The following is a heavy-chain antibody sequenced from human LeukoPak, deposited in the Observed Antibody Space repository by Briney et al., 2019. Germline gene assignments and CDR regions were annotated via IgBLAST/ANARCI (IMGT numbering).Heavy chain of an antibody. J-gene: IGHJ6*03. CDR2: ISGSGGNT. D-gene: IGHD3-16*01. Sequence: GGSLRLSCAASGFTFSTYTMSWVRQAPGKGLEWVSAISGSGGNTYYADSVKGRFTISRDNAKNSMYLQMNSLRVEDTALYYCARDSRGNNAVGGVTPRMDVWGKGTTVTVSS. V-gene: IGHV3-23*01. CDR1: GFTFSTYT. CDR3: ARDSRGNNAVGGVTPRMDV.